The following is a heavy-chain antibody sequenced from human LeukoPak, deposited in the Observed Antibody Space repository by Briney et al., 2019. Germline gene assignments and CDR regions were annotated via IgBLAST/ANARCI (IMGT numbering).Heavy chain of an antibody. CDR1: GFNFRAYW. V-gene: IGHV3-7*01. D-gene: IGHD2-8*01. CDR2: IKDDGSQK. J-gene: IGHJ3*02. Sequence: GGSLRLSCTTSGFNFRAYWMAWVRQAPGKELEWVANIKDDGSQKYYVDSVKGRFTISRDNVKNSLYLQMNGLRAEDTAVYYCAKYILYHGAFDIWGQGTMVTDSS. CDR3: AKYILYHGAFDI.